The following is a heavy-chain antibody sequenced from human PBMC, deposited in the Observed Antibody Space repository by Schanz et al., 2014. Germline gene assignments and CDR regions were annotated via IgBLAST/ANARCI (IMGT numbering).Heavy chain of an antibody. CDR3: ARENLNWEAFDI. CDR2: LYTGAST. D-gene: IGHD7-27*01. J-gene: IGHJ3*02. Sequence: EEQLVESGGGLVQPGRSLRLSCAASGFTVSTNYMTWVRQAPGKGLECVSVLYTGASTYYADSVKGRFTISRDNSKNTLYLEMTSLRGEDTAVYYCARENLNWEAFDIWGQGTVVTVSS. CDR1: GFTVSTNY. V-gene: IGHV3-66*01.